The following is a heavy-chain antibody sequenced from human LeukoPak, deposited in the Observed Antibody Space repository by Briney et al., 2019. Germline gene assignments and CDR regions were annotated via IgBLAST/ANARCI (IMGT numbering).Heavy chain of an antibody. J-gene: IGHJ4*02. CDR3: AKSATTVTSNFEY. D-gene: IGHD4-17*01. Sequence: GGSLRLSCAASGFAFSNYAMSWVRQAPGKGLEWVSTISGDGGSTYYADSVRGRFTISRDNSKNTVYLQMNSLRAEDTAVYYCAKSATTVTSNFEYWGQGTLVTVSS. CDR1: GFAFSNYA. V-gene: IGHV3-23*01. CDR2: ISGDGGST.